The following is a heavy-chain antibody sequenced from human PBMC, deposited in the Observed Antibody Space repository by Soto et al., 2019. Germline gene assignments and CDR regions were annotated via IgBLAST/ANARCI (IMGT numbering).Heavy chain of an antibody. V-gene: IGHV1-69-2*01. J-gene: IGHJ6*02. D-gene: IGHD6-19*01. Sequence: EVPLVQSGAEVKKPGATVKISCKVSGYTFTDYYMHWVQQAPGKGLEWMGLVDPEDGETIYAEKFQGRVTITADTSTDTAYMELSSLRSEDTAVYYCATDTGSGSGSYYYYGMDVWGQGTTVTVSS. CDR2: VDPEDGET. CDR1: GYTFTDYY. CDR3: ATDTGSGSGSYYYYGMDV.